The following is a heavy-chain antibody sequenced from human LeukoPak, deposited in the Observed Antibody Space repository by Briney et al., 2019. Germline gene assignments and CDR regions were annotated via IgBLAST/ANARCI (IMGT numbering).Heavy chain of an antibody. CDR1: GGSIGSYY. D-gene: IGHD6-13*01. V-gene: IGHV4-59*08. CDR3: ARHSNPGIAAAGTFDY. Sequence: SETLSLTCTVSGGSIGSYYWSWIRQPPGKGLEWIGYIYYSGSTNYNPSLKSRVTISVDTSKNQFSLKLSSVTAADTAVYYCARHSNPGIAAAGTFDYWGQGTLVTVSS. J-gene: IGHJ4*02. CDR2: IYYSGST.